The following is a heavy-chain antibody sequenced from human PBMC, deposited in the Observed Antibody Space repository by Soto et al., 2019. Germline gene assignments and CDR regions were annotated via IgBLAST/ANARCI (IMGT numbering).Heavy chain of an antibody. CDR1: GYTFTNYG. D-gene: IGHD3-9*01. V-gene: IGHV1-46*03. CDR3: ARGGAWPLRYFDWNY. J-gene: IGHJ4*02. Sequence: GASVKVSCKASGYTFTNYGISWVRQAPGQGLEWMGKINPSGGSKSYAQNFQGRVTMTRDTSTSTFYMELSSLRSEDTAVYYCARGGAWPLRYFDWNYWGQGTLVTVSS. CDR2: INPSGGSK.